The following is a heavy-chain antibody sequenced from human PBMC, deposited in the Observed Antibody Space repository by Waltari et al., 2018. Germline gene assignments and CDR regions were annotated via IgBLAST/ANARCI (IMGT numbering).Heavy chain of an antibody. V-gene: IGHV4-38-2*02. J-gene: IGHJ4*02. CDR3: ARDSHWELLRNGFDY. CDR2: IYHSGST. D-gene: IGHD1-26*01. CDR1: GYSISSGYY. Sequence: QVQLQESGPGLVKPSETLSLTCTVSGYSISSGYYWGWIRQPPGKELEWIGSIYHSGSTYYNPSLKSRVTISVDTSKNQFSLKLSSVTAADTAVYYCARDSHWELLRNGFDYWGQGTLVTVSS.